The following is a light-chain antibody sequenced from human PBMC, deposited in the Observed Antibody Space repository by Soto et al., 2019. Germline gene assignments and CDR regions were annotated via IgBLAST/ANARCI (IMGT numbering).Light chain of an antibody. Sequence: QLVLTQSSSASASLGSSVKLTCTLSSGHSSNIIAWHQQQPGKAPRYLMKLEGSGSYNKGSGVPDRFSGSSSGADRYLTISNLQSEDEADYYRETWDSNTRVFGGGTKLTVL. CDR3: ETWDSNTRV. V-gene: IGLV4-60*03. CDR2: LEGSGSY. J-gene: IGLJ3*02. CDR1: SGHSSNI.